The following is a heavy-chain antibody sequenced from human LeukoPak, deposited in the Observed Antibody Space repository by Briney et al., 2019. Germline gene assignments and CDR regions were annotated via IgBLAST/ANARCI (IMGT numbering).Heavy chain of an antibody. CDR2: ISGSGGST. CDR3: AKSRSGYSPQYYFDY. D-gene: IGHD3-3*01. V-gene: IGHV3-23*01. Sequence: PGGSLRLSCAASGFTFSSYAMSWVRQAPGKGLEWVSAISGSGGSTYYADSVKGRFTISRDNSKNTLYLQMNSLRAEDTAVYYCAKSRSGYSPQYYFDYWSQGTLVTVSS. J-gene: IGHJ4*02. CDR1: GFTFSSYA.